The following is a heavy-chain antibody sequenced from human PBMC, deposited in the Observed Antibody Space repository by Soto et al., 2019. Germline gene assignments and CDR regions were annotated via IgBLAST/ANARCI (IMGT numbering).Heavy chain of an antibody. Sequence: QPGGSLRLSCAASGFTFTSYAMTWVRQAPGKGLEWVSTISSTGGDTYYADSVKGRFTISRDNSRKTLFLQMNSLRAVDTAAYYCAKVYFFDNSGLSFWGQGTPVTVSS. CDR2: ISSTGGDT. D-gene: IGHD4-4*01. V-gene: IGHV3-23*01. J-gene: IGHJ4*02. CDR1: GFTFTSYA. CDR3: AKVYFFDNSGLSF.